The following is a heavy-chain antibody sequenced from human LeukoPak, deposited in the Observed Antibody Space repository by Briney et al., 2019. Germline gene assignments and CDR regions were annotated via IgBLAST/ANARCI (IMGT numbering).Heavy chain of an antibody. J-gene: IGHJ2*01. CDR2: IHHSGST. Sequence: KPSETLSLTCAVFGGSFSGYYWSWIRQPPGKGLEWIGEIHHSGSTNYNPSLESRVAISLDTSKNQFSLTLTSVTAADTAVYYCVRGLLVPAATRYWYFDLWGRGTLVTVSA. V-gene: IGHV4-34*01. D-gene: IGHD2-2*01. CDR3: VRGLLVPAATRYWYFDL. CDR1: GGSFSGYY.